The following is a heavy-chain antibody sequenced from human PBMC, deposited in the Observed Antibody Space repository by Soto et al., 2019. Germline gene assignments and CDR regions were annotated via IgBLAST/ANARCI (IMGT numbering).Heavy chain of an antibody. CDR3: HGYGY. D-gene: IGHD5-12*01. V-gene: IGHV3-53*01. CDR2: IYTGGTT. J-gene: IGHJ4*02. Sequence: EVPLVESGGGLIQPGGSLRLSCVVSGFTVSSSNYMSWARQAPGKGLEWVSVIYTGGTTNYADSVKGRFTISRDNSKNTLYLQMNSLRAEDTAVYYCHGYGYWGQGTLVTVSS. CDR1: GFTVSSSNY.